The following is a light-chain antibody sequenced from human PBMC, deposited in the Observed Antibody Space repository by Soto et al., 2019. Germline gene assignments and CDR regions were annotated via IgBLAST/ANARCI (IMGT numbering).Light chain of an antibody. J-gene: IGKJ1*01. CDR1: HRVLFTSNDKNF. V-gene: IGKV4-1*01. Sequence: DIVTTHSPNSLAVSLGGRATITCRSKHRVLFTSNDKNFLAWYQQKPGKAPKLMIYAASSLDDGVPSRFSGSGSGTDFTLTISSLQPEDSATYYCLYDFKFPRTFGQGTKVDIK. CDR3: LYDFKFPRT. CDR2: AAS.